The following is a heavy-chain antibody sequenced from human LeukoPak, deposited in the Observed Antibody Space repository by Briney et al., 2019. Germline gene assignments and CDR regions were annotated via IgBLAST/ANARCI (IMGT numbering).Heavy chain of an antibody. CDR1: GFTVSSSY. Sequence: GGSLRLSCAASGFTVSSSYMSWVRQAPGKGLEWVSLIYRGGSTYYADSVKGRFTNSRDDSKNTLYLQMNSLRAEDTAVYYCARESWLNYFDYWGQGTLVTVSS. D-gene: IGHD3-9*01. CDR3: ARESWLNYFDY. V-gene: IGHV3-53*01. J-gene: IGHJ4*02. CDR2: IYRGGST.